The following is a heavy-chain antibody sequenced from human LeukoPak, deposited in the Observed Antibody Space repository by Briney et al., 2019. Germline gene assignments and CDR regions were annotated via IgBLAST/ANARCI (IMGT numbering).Heavy chain of an antibody. D-gene: IGHD3-3*01. CDR3: ARDFEYDFWSGYYDY. CDR2: INPNSGGT. Sequence: ASVKVSCKASGYTFTGYYMHWVRQAPGQGLEWMGWINPNSGGTNYAQKFQGRVTTTRDTSISTAYMELSRLRSDDTAVYYCARDFEYDFWSGYYDYWGQGTLVTVSS. J-gene: IGHJ4*02. CDR1: GYTFTGYY. V-gene: IGHV1-2*02.